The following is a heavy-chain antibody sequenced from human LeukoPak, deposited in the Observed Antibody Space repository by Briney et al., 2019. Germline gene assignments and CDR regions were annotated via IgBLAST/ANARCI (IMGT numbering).Heavy chain of an antibody. CDR2: IYYSGST. CDR1: GGSISSSSYY. Sequence: SETLSLTCTVSGGSISSSSYYWGWIRQPPGKGLEWIGSIYYSGSTYYNPSLKSRVTISVDTSKNQFSLKLSSVTAADTAVYYCARHSFLEKFGYWGQGTLVTVSS. J-gene: IGHJ4*02. D-gene: IGHD2/OR15-2a*01. V-gene: IGHV4-39*01. CDR3: ARHSFLEKFGY.